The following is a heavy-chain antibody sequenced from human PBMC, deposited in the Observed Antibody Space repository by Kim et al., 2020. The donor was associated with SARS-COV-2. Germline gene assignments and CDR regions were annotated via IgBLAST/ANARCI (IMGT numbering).Heavy chain of an antibody. CDR3: ATLGGYDTELVGEAFDI. CDR2: IIPIFGTA. V-gene: IGHV1-69*13. CDR1: GGTFSSYA. J-gene: IGHJ3*02. Sequence: SVKVSCKASGGTFSSYAISWVRQAPGQGLEWMGGIIPIFGTANYAQKFQGRVTITADESTSTAYMELSSLRSEDTAVYYCATLGGYDTELVGEAFDIWGQGTMVTVSS. D-gene: IGHD3-10*01.